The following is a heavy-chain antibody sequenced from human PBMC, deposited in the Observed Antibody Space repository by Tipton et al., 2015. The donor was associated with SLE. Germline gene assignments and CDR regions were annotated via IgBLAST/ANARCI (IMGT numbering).Heavy chain of an antibody. CDR1: GFIFRNYW. CDR3: ARGNYDSGKGYSIWYLDL. V-gene: IGHV3-7*04. Sequence: GSLRLSCAASGFIFRNYWMSWVRQAPGKGLEWVANIKQYGNKMYYVDSVKGRFTISRDNAENSLYLQMNSLTVEDMGVYYCARGNYDSGKGYSIWYLDLWGRGTLVSVSS. J-gene: IGHJ2*01. D-gene: IGHD3-3*01. CDR2: IKQYGNKM.